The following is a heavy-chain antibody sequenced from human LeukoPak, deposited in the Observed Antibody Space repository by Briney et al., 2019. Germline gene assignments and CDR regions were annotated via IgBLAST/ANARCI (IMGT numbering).Heavy chain of an antibody. CDR1: GFIVSSSY. D-gene: IGHD3-10*01. J-gene: IGHJ6*02. Sequence: GGSLRLSCAASGFIVSSSYMSWVRQAPGKGLEWVSVIYSGGTTYYADSVKGRFTISRDNSKNTLYLQMNSLRAEDTAVYYCTRDVPNYYSSGSSYFGMDVWGQGTTVTVSS. CDR3: TRDVPNYYSSGSSYFGMDV. CDR2: IYSGGTT. V-gene: IGHV3-53*01.